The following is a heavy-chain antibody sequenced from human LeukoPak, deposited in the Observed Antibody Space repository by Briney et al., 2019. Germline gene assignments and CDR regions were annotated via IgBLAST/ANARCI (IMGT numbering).Heavy chain of an antibody. CDR1: GFTVSSNY. D-gene: IGHD3-22*01. J-gene: IGHJ3*02. CDR3: AREMEYDSSGYPPPGAFDI. Sequence: PGGSLRLSCAASGFTVSSNYMSWVRQAPGKGLEWVSVIYSGGSTYYADSVKGRFTISRDNSKNTLHLQMNSLRAEDTAVYYCAREMEYDSSGYPPPGAFDIWGQGTMVTVSS. CDR2: IYSGGST. V-gene: IGHV3-53*01.